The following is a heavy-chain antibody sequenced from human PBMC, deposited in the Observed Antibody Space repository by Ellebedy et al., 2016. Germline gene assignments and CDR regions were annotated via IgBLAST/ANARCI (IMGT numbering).Heavy chain of an antibody. CDR3: ARGLGSFFYYYGMNV. Sequence: SETLSLXXDVYGGSFSGYFWTWIRQSPGKGLEWIGEIDHSGTSNYNPSLKSRVTISVDTSKKHVSLNLTSVTAADAGLYYCARGLGSFFYYYGMNVWGQGTTVTVSS. J-gene: IGHJ6*02. D-gene: IGHD3-10*01. V-gene: IGHV4-34*01. CDR2: IDHSGTS. CDR1: GGSFSGYF.